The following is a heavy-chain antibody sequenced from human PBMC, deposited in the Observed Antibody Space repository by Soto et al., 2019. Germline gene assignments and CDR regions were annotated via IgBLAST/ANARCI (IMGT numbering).Heavy chain of an antibody. CDR1: GGAVNGYY. D-gene: IGHD3-3*01. CDR2: INHTGGT. V-gene: IGHV4-34*01. J-gene: IGHJ5*02. CDR3: ATRITVFGLLLPPFDP. Sequence: SETLSLTCAVYGGAVNGYYWNWIRQPPGKGLEWIGEINHTGGTHYNPSLKSRVTMSVDTSKNQFSLRLSSVTAADTAIYYCATRITVFGLLLPPFDPWGQGTQVTVSS.